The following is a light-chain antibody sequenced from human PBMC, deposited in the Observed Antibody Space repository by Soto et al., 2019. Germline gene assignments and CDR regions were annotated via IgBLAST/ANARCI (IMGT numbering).Light chain of an antibody. CDR3: QQSYSTPWT. CDR1: QSVSSN. CDR2: GAS. J-gene: IGKJ1*01. Sequence: EIVVTQSPSTLSVSPGERATLSCRASQSVSSNLAWYQQKPGQAPRLLIYGASTRATGIPARFSGSGSGTDFTLTISSLQPEDFATYYCQQSYSTPWTFGQGTKVDIK. V-gene: IGKV3-15*01.